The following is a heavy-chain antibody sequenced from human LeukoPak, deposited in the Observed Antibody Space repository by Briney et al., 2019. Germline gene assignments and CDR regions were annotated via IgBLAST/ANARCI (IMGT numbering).Heavy chain of an antibody. V-gene: IGHV3-21*01. CDR2: ISSSSRDI. J-gene: IGHJ4*02. CDR1: GFTFNTYS. CDR3: VREAAATLFDY. D-gene: IGHD1-26*01. Sequence: GGSLRLSCEASGFTFNTYSMNWVRQAPGKGLEWVAAISSSSRDIFYADSVKGRFSISRDNTQNSLSLQMNSLRAEDTAVYYCVREAAATLFDYWGQGTLVTVSS.